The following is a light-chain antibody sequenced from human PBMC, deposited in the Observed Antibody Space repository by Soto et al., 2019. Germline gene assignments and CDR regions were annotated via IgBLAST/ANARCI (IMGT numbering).Light chain of an antibody. Sequence: QSVLTQPASVSGSPGQSITISCTGTSTNVGSYDYVSWYQQRPGTAPKLILYEVTNRPSGVSIRFSGSKSGNTAPLTITGLQAEDEADYYCLSLTTGITYIFGTGTKV. CDR3: LSLTTGITYI. CDR2: EVT. CDR1: STNVGSYDY. V-gene: IGLV2-14*01. J-gene: IGLJ1*01.